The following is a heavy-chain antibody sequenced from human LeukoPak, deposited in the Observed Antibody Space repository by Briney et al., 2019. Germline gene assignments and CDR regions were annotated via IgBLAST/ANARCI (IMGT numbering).Heavy chain of an antibody. J-gene: IGHJ3*02. CDR3: ARGPSGVAFI. D-gene: IGHD2-8*01. CDR2: INHSGST. CDR1: GGSFSGYY. Sequence: SETQSLTCAVYGGSFSGYYWSWIRQPPGKGLEWIGEINHSGSTNYNPSLKSRVTISVGTSKNQFSLKLSSVTAADTAVYYCARGPSGVAFIWGQGTMVTVSS. V-gene: IGHV4-34*01.